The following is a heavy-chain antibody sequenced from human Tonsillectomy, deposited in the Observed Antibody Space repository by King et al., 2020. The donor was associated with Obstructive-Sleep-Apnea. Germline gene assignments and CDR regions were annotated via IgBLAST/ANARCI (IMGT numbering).Heavy chain of an antibody. V-gene: IGHV3-23*04. CDR1: GFTFSSYA. CDR2: ISGSGGST. Sequence: QLVQSGGGLVQPGGSLRLSCAASGFTFSSYAMSWVRQAPGKGLEWVSAISGSGGSTYYADSVKGRFTISRDNSKNTLYLQMNSLRAEDTAVYYCAKDPLCPHRPRITFGGVPSFSFDPWGQGTLVTVSS. CDR3: AKDPLCPHRPRITFGGVPSFSFDP. D-gene: IGHD3-16*01. J-gene: IGHJ5*02.